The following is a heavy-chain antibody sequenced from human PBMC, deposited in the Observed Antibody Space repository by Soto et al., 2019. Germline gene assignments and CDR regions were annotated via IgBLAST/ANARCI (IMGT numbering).Heavy chain of an antibody. D-gene: IGHD5-18*01. CDR1: GYTFTSYA. Sequence: QVQLVQSGAEEKKPGASVKVSCKASGYTFTSYAMHWVRQAPGQRLEWMGWINAGNGNTKYSQKFQGRVTITRDTSASTAYMELSSLRSEDTAVYYCARGGGIQRPDNLGDYWGQGTLVTVSA. V-gene: IGHV1-3*05. CDR2: INAGNGNT. CDR3: ARGGGIQRPDNLGDY. J-gene: IGHJ4*02.